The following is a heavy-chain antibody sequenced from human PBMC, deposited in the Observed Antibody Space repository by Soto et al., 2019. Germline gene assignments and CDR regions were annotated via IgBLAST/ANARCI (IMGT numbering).Heavy chain of an antibody. J-gene: IGHJ4*02. D-gene: IGHD1-26*01. CDR3: ARRGSGSYYDY. V-gene: IGHV3-23*01. CDR1: GFTFSSYA. CDR2: ISGSGGST. Sequence: EVQLLESGGGLVQPGGSLRLSCAASGFTFSSYAMRWVRQAPVKGLEWVSAISGSGGSTYYADSVKGRFTISRDNSKNTLDLQMNSLRAEDTAVYYCARRGSGSYYDYCGQGTLVTVSS.